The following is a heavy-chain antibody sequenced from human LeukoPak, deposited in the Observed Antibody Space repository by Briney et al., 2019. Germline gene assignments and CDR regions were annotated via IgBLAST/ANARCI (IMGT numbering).Heavy chain of an antibody. V-gene: IGHV4-59*08. J-gene: IGHJ4*02. CDR3: ARHRPEGSYPLDS. CDR2: IYSTGSI. Sequence: SETLSLTCTVSGGSISNYYWSWLRQPPGKGLEWIGRIYSTGSITYSPSLKSRVIMSADTSKNQFSLKVTSVTAADTAVYYCARHRPEGSYPLDSWGQGALVTVSS. CDR1: GGSISNYY.